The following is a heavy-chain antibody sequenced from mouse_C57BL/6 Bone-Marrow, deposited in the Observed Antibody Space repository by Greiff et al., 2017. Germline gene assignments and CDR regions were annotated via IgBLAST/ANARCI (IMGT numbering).Heavy chain of an antibody. V-gene: IGHV5-9*01. D-gene: IGHD1-1*01. J-gene: IGHJ1*03. Sequence: EVQLQQSGGGLVKPGGSLKLSYAASGFTFSSYTMSWVRQTPEKRLQWVAAIRGGGGNTYYPDSVKGRFTISRDNDKNILYLQMSSLRSEDTALYYCSRQVTTVLATKYFDVWGTGTTVTVSS. CDR3: SRQVTTVLATKYFDV. CDR1: GFTFSSYT. CDR2: IRGGGGNT.